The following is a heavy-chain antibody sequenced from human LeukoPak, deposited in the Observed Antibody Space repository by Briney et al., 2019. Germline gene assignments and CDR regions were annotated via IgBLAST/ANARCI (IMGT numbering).Heavy chain of an antibody. CDR1: GFTFSSYG. Sequence: GGSLRLSCAASGFTFSSYGMHWVRQAPGKGLEWVAFIRYDGSNKYYADSVKGRFTISRDNSKNTLYLQMNSLRAEDTAVYYCARDLTVVPAFDIWGQGTMVTVSS. CDR3: ARDLTVVPAFDI. V-gene: IGHV3-30*02. CDR2: IRYDGSNK. D-gene: IGHD4-23*01. J-gene: IGHJ3*02.